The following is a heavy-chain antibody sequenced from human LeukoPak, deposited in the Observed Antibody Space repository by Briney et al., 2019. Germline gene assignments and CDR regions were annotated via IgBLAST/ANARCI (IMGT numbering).Heavy chain of an antibody. D-gene: IGHD3-22*01. J-gene: IGHJ5*02. Sequence: PSETLSLTCTVSGGSISSSSYYWGWIRLPPGKGLEWIGSIYYSGSTYYNPSLKSRVTISVDTSKNQFSLKLSSVTAADTAVYYCASPNYYDSSGYYAWGQGTLVTVSS. CDR1: GGSISSSSYY. CDR3: ASPNYYDSSGYYA. CDR2: IYYSGST. V-gene: IGHV4-39*01.